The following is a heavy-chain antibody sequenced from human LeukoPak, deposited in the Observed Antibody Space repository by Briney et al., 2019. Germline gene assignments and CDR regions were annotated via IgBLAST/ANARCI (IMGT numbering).Heavy chain of an antibody. D-gene: IGHD1-26*01. Sequence: SQTLSLTCTVSGGSIGSGGYYWSWIRQPPGKGLEWIGYIYHSGSTYYNPSLKSRVTISVDRSKNQFSLKLSSVTAADTAVYYCARGGGSYYVIDYWGQGTLVTVSS. CDR2: IYHSGST. CDR1: GGSIGSGGYY. J-gene: IGHJ4*02. CDR3: ARGGGSYYVIDY. V-gene: IGHV4-30-2*01.